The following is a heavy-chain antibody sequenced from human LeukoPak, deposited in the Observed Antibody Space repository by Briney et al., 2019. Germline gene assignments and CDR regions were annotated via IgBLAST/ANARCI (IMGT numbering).Heavy chain of an antibody. CDR3: AKEDFYDSSGYYKNKEYFQH. Sequence: ASVKVSCKASGYTFTCYDMHWVRQAPGQGLEWMGWINPNSGGTNYAQKFQGRVTMTRDTSISTASIELSWLRSDVSALRYHAKEDFYDSSGYYKNKEYFQHWGQGTLVTVSS. CDR2: INPNSGGT. V-gene: IGHV1-2*02. CDR1: GYTFTCYD. J-gene: IGHJ1*01. D-gene: IGHD3-22*01.